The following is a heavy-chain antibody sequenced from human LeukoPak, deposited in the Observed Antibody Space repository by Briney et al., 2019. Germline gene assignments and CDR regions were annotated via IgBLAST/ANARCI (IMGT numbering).Heavy chain of an antibody. D-gene: IGHD6-19*01. J-gene: IGHJ4*02. V-gene: IGHV3-30*18. CDR2: ISYDGRNS. Sequence: GGSLRLSCTASGFAFSNHAMHWVRQAPGKGLVWVAVISYDGRNSYYADSVKGRFTISRDNSKNTLYLQMNSLRAEDTAVYHCAKDRVEGKKWLAQFDYWGQGALVTVSS. CDR1: GFAFSNHA. CDR3: AKDRVEGKKWLAQFDY.